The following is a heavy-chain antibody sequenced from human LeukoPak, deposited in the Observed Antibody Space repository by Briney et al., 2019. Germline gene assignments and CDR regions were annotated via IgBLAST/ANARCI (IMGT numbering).Heavy chain of an antibody. J-gene: IGHJ4*02. CDR3: AKEADYSSSWTDY. V-gene: IGHV3-9*01. CDR2: ISWNSGNL. D-gene: IGHD6-13*01. Sequence: GGSMRLSCAASGFTFDDYAMHWVRQAPGKFLEWVAGISWNSGNLAYAESVKGRFTISRDNAKNSLYLQMNSLRAEDTALYYCAKEADYSSSWTDYWGQGTLVTVSS. CDR1: GFTFDDYA.